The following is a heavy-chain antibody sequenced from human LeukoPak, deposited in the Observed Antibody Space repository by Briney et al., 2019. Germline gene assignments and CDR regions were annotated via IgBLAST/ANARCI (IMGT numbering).Heavy chain of an antibody. D-gene: IGHD6-19*01. V-gene: IGHV4-59*01. CDR1: GGSISNYY. J-gene: IGHJ6*03. CDR3: ARDRAVAGKEYGNYYYYMDV. Sequence: PSETLSLTCTVSGGSISNYYWSWIRQPPGKGLEWIGYIYYSGSTNYNPSLKSRVTISVDTSKNQFSLKLRSVTAADTAVYYCARDRAVAGKEYGNYYYYMDVWGKGTTVTISS. CDR2: IYYSGST.